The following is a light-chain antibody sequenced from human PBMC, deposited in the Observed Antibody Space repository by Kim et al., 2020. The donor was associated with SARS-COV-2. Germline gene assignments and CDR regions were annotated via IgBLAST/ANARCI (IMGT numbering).Light chain of an antibody. Sequence: ASVGDRVTSTCRASQGISNYLAWYQQKPGKVPKLLIYAASALQSGVPSRFSGSGSGTDFTLTISSLQPEDVATYYCQKYDSAPRTFGQGTKVGIK. V-gene: IGKV1-27*01. CDR3: QKYDSAPRT. J-gene: IGKJ1*01. CDR1: QGISNY. CDR2: AAS.